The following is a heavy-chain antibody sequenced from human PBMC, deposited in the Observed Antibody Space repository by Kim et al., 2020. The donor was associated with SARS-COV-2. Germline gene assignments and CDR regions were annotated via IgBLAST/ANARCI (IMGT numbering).Heavy chain of an antibody. V-gene: IGHV4-39*01. CDR2: IYYSGST. D-gene: IGHD2-21*02. CDR1: GGSISSSSYY. J-gene: IGHJ4*02. CDR3: ARLPYRRNDCYYFDY. Sequence: SETLSLTCTVSGGSISSSSYYWGWIRQPPGKGLEWIGSIYYSGSTYYNPSLKSRVTISVDRSKNQFSLRLSSVTAADTAVYYCARLPYRRNDCYYFDYWGQGTLVTVSS.